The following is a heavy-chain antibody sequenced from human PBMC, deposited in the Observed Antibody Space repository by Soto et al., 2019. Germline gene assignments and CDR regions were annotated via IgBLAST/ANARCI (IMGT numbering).Heavy chain of an antibody. V-gene: IGHV3-7*01. Sequence: GGSLRLSCAASGFTFSTYWMSWVRQAQGKGLEWVAIIKQDGSETYYASSVKDGFTISRDNSKNTLYLQMNSLRAEDTAVYYCARPTYYYDSSGPTAYWGQGTLVTVSS. J-gene: IGHJ4*02. CDR3: ARPTYYYDSSGPTAY. CDR2: IKQDGSET. CDR1: GFTFSTYW. D-gene: IGHD3-22*01.